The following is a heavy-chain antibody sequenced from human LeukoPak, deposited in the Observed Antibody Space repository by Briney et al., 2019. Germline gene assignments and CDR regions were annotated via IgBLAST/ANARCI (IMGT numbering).Heavy chain of an antibody. D-gene: IGHD1-26*01. V-gene: IGHV1-46*01. CDR2: INPSGGTT. Sequence: GASVKVSCKASGYTFTGYYMHWVRQAPGQGLEWMGVINPSGGTTTYAQKFQGRVTMTRDTSTSTVYMEVSSLRSEDTAVYYCTRELRGSYNDYWGQGTLVTVSS. CDR3: TRELRGSYNDY. CDR1: GYTFTGYY. J-gene: IGHJ4*02.